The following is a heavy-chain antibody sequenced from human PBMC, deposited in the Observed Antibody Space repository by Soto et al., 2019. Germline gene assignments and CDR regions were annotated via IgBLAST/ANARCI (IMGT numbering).Heavy chain of an antibody. V-gene: IGHV3-48*02. J-gene: IGHJ6*02. CDR2: ISSSSSTI. Sequence: GGSLRLSCTASGFTFSSYGMNWVRQAPGKGPEWVSYISSSSSTIYYVDSVKGRFTISRDNAKYSLYLQMNSLRDEDTAVYYCARDKGRTMAGTLNYYGMDVWGQGTTVTVYS. D-gene: IGHD6-19*01. CDR3: ARDKGRTMAGTLNYYGMDV. CDR1: GFTFSSYG.